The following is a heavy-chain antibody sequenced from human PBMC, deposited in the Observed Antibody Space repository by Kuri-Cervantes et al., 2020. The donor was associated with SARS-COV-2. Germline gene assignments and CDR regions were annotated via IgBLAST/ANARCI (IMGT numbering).Heavy chain of an antibody. CDR3: ARVEVRFLEWLPIDY. CDR1: GYTFIDYY. D-gene: IGHD3-3*01. Sequence: ASVKVSCKASGYTFIDYYMHWVRQAPRQGLEWMAWINPKSGATNYAQKFQGRVTMTTDTSTSTAYMELRSLRSDDTAVYYCARVEVRFLEWLPIDYWGQGTLVTVSS. J-gene: IGHJ4*02. CDR2: INPKSGAT. V-gene: IGHV1-2*02.